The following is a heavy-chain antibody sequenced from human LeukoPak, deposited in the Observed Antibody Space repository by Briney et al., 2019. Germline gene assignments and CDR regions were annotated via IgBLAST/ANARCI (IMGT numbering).Heavy chain of an antibody. CDR2: ISGAGDTT. V-gene: IGHV3-23*01. Sequence: GGSLRLSCAASGFTFSSYGMSWVRQAPGKGLEWVSAISGAGDTTYYADSVKGRFTISRDNSKNTLYLHMNSLRDEDTALYYCAKDPSCDYSGGFWGQGTLVTVSS. CDR1: GFTFSSYG. J-gene: IGHJ4*02. D-gene: IGHD4-17*01. CDR3: AKDPSCDYSGGF.